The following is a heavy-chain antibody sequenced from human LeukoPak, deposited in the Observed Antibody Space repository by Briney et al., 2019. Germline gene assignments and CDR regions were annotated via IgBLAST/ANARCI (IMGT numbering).Heavy chain of an antibody. V-gene: IGHV3-20*04. D-gene: IGHD4-17*01. CDR3: ARGLSDYGDYRTPDDY. CDR2: INWNGGST. CDR1: GFTFDDYG. Sequence: PGGSLRLSCAASGFTFDDYGMSWVRQAPGKGLEWVSGINWNGGSTGYADSVKGRFTISRDNAKNSLYLQMNSRRAEDTALYYCARGLSDYGDYRTPDDYWGQGTLVTVSS. J-gene: IGHJ4*02.